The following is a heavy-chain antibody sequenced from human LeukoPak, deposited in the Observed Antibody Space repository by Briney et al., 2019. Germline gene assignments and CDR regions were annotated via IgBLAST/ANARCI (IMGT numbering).Heavy chain of an antibody. CDR1: GGSISSSSYH. CDR3: ARRQGYYFGMDV. J-gene: IGHJ6*02. Sequence: PSETLSLACTVSGGSISSSSYHWGWIRQPPGKGLEWIGNIYNGGSTYYNPSLKSRVTISVDTSKNQFSLKLSSVTAADTAVYYCARRQGYYFGMDVWGQGTTVTVSS. V-gene: IGHV4-39*01. CDR2: IYNGGST.